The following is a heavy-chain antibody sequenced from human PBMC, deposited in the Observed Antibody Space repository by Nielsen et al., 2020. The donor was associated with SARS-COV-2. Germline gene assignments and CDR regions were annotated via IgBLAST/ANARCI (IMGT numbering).Heavy chain of an antibody. V-gene: IGHV1-2*02. Sequence: ASVKVSCKASGYTFTDYYMHWVRQAPGQGLEWMGWINPNSGGTNYAQKLQGRVTMTTDTSTSTAYMELRSLRSDDTAVYYCARLIFDQFSSWDSYYFDYWGQGTLVTVSS. CDR3: ARLIFDQFSSWDSYYFDY. D-gene: IGHD6-13*01. CDR2: INPNSGGT. J-gene: IGHJ4*02. CDR1: GYTFTDYY.